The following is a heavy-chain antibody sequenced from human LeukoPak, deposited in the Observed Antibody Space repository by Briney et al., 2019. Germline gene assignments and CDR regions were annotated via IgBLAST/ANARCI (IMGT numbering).Heavy chain of an antibody. CDR2: LNPNSGGT. J-gene: IGHJ1*01. D-gene: IGHD3/OR15-3a*01. CDR1: GYTFTGYY. CDR3: ARDFLRTVQH. V-gene: IGHV1-2*06. Sequence: ASVKVSCKASGYTFTGYYMHWVRQAPGQGLEWMGRLNPNSGGTNYEQKFQGRVTMTRDTSISTAYMELSRLRSDDAAVYYCARDFLRTVQHWGQGTLVTVSS.